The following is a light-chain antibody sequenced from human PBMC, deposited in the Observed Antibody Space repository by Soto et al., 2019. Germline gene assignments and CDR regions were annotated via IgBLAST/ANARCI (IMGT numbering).Light chain of an antibody. CDR3: CSYSGSYTWV. Sequence: QSALTQPRSVSGSPGQSVTISCTGTSSDVGGYHYVSWYQQHPGKAPKLMIYDVSKQPSGVPDRFSGSKSGNTAALTISGLQPEDEADYYCCSYSGSYTWVFGGGTKLTVL. J-gene: IGLJ3*02. CDR2: DVS. CDR1: SSDVGGYHY. V-gene: IGLV2-11*01.